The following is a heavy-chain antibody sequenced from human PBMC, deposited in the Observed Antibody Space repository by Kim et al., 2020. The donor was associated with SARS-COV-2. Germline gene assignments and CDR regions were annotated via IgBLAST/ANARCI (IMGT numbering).Heavy chain of an antibody. D-gene: IGHD3-9*01. V-gene: IGHV4-39*01. J-gene: IGHJ4*02. CDR3: ARHLLRYFDWLPHY. Sequence: NPSHKSRVTISVDTSKNQFSLKLSSVTAADTAVYYCARHLLRYFDWLPHYWGQGTLVTVSS.